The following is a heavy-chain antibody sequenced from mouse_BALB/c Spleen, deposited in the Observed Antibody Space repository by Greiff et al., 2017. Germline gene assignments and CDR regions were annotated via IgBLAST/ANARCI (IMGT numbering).Heavy chain of an antibody. CDR3: AGTGPYYAMDY. J-gene: IGHJ4*01. CDR2: INPGSGGT. V-gene: IGHV1-54*02. CDR1: GYAFTNYL. D-gene: IGHD4-1*01. Sequence: QVQLKQSGAELVRPGTSVKVSCKASGYAFTNYLIEWVKQRPGQGLEWIGVINPGSGGTNYNEKFKGKATLTADKSSNTAYMQLSSLTSEDSAVYFCAGTGPYYAMDYWGQGTSVTVSS.